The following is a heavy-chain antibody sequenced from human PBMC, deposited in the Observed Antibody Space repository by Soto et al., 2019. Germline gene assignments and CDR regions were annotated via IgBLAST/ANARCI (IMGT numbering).Heavy chain of an antibody. CDR2: IKQDGSEK. D-gene: IGHD1-26*01. CDR3: ARADQGRSPLPHDY. J-gene: IGHJ4*02. Sequence: GGSLRLSCAASGFTFSSYWMSWVRQAPGKGLEWVANIKQDGSEKYYVDSVKGRFTISRDNAKNSLYLQMNSLRAEDTAVYYCARADQGRSPLPHDYWGQGTLVTSPQ. CDR1: GFTFSSYW. V-gene: IGHV3-7*05.